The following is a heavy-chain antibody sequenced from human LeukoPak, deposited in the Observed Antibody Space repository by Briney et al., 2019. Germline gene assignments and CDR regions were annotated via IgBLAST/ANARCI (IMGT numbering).Heavy chain of an antibody. D-gene: IGHD3-3*01. CDR2: ISSSSSYI. V-gene: IGHV3-21*01. J-gene: IGHJ4*02. Sequence: GGSLRLSCAASGFTFSSYSMNWVRQAPGKGLEWVSSISSSSSYIYYADSVKGGFTISRDNAKNSLYLQMNSLRAEDTAVYYCARDPGDYDFWSGYYGGFFDYWGQGTLVTVSS. CDR1: GFTFSSYS. CDR3: ARDPGDYDFWSGYYGGFFDY.